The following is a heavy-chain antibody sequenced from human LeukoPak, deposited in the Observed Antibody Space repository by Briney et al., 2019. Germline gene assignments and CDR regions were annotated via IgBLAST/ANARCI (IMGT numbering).Heavy chain of an antibody. J-gene: IGHJ5*02. D-gene: IGHD1-26*01. CDR2: IIPIFGTA. V-gene: IGHV1-69*13. CDR1: GGTFSSYA. Sequence: ASAKVSCKASGGTFSSYAISWVRQAPGQGLEWMGGIIPIFGTANYAQKFQGRVTITADESTSTAYMELSSLRSDDTAVYYCARNPSSIVGAADWFDPWGQGTLVTVSS. CDR3: ARNPSSIVGAADWFDP.